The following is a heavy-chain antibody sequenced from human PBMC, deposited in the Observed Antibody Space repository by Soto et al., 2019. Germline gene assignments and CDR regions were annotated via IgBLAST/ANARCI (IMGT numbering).Heavy chain of an antibody. V-gene: IGHV1-18*01. D-gene: IGHD6-19*01. Sequence: ASVKFSCTASSYTSTTYGISWVRQAPGQGLEWMGWISAYNGNTNYAQKLQGRVTMTTDTSTSTAYMELRSLRSDDTAVYYCASRSTGYSSGPSAFDIWGQGTMVTVSS. CDR2: ISAYNGNT. CDR3: ASRSTGYSSGPSAFDI. J-gene: IGHJ3*02. CDR1: SYTSTTYG.